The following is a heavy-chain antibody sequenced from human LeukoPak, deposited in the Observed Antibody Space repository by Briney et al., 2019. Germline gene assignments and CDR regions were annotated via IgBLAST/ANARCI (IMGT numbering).Heavy chain of an antibody. V-gene: IGHV3-23*01. CDR3: ARTIAVAGTPYYFDY. D-gene: IGHD6-19*01. Sequence: GGSLRLSCAASGFTFSNYAMSWVRQAPGKGLEWVSAISGSGGSTDYADSVKGRFTISRDNVKNTLYLQMSSLRAEDTAVYYCARTIAVAGTPYYFDYWGQGTLVTVSS. J-gene: IGHJ4*02. CDR1: GFTFSNYA. CDR2: ISGSGGST.